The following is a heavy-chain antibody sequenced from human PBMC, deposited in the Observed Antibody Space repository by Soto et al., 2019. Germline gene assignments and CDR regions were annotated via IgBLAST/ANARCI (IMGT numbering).Heavy chain of an antibody. CDR2: ISYDGSNK. J-gene: IGHJ5*02. D-gene: IGHD3-10*01. V-gene: IGHV3-30-3*01. Sequence: PGGSLRLSCAASGFTFSSYAMHWVRQAPGKGLEWVAVISYDGSNKYYADSVKGRFTISRDNSKNTLYLQMNSLRAEDTAVYYCARDIGPFDPWGQGTLVTVSS. CDR3: ARDIGPFDP. CDR1: GFTFSSYA.